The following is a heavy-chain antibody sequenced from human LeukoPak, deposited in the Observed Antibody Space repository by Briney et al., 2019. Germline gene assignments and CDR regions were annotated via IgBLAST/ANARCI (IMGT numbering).Heavy chain of an antibody. V-gene: IGHV4-59*01. CDR2: TYYSGST. J-gene: IGHJ4*02. CDR3: ARASHLSYDYVWGSYRFFDY. CDR1: GGSISSYY. Sequence: SETLSLTCTVSGGSISSYYWSWIRQPPGKGLEWIGYTYYSGSTNYNPSLKSRVTISVDTSKNQFSLKLSSVTAADTAVYYCARASHLSYDYVWGSYRFFDYWGQGTLVTVSS. D-gene: IGHD3-16*02.